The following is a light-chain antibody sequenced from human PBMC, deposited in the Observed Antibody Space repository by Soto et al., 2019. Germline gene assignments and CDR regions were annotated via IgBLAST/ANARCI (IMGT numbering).Light chain of an antibody. J-gene: IGKJ1*01. Sequence: DIQMTQSPSSLSASVGDRVTVTCRASQSIDTYLNWYQQRPGQAPKLLIYVASTLQSGVPSRFSGNGSGTQLNLTNRSLQPEEFATYYCQQNQDIPLPCGQGTRVERK. CDR1: QSIDTY. V-gene: IGKV1-39*01. CDR3: QQNQDIPLP. CDR2: VAS.